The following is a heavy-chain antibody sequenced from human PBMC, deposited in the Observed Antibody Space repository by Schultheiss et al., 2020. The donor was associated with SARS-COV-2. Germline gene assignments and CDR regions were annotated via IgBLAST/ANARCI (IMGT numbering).Heavy chain of an antibody. Sequence: GGSLRLSCAASGFTFSNFWMSWVRQAPGKGLEWVANIKQDGSEKYYVDSVKGRFTISRDNSKNTLYLQMNSLRAEDTAVYYCARGWRSFHMDVWGKGTTVTVSS. J-gene: IGHJ6*03. CDR2: IKQDGSEK. V-gene: IGHV3-7*04. CDR1: GFTFSNFW. D-gene: IGHD5-24*01. CDR3: ARGWRSFHMDV.